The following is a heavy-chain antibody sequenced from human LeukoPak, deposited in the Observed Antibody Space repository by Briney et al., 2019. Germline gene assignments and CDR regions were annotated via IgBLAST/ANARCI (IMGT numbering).Heavy chain of an antibody. CDR1: GFTFSLYG. J-gene: IGHJ4*02. D-gene: IGHD3-10*01. V-gene: IGHV3-33*06. CDR2: ISNDGSKT. CDR3: AKDSRGANFFGDFDY. Sequence: GGSLRLSCAASGFTFSLYGMHWVRQAPGKGLEWVALISNDGSKTYYADSVKGRFTISRDNSKNTVCLQVSSLRADDTAVYYCAKDSRGANFFGDFDYWGQGTLVTVSS.